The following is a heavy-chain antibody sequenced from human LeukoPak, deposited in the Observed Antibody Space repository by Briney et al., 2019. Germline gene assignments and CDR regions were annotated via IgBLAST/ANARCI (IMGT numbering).Heavy chain of an antibody. CDR3: ARREYSGSYYGLSWFDP. D-gene: IGHD1-26*01. J-gene: IGHJ5*02. Sequence: PSETLSLTCTVSGGSISSSSYYWGWIRQPPGKGLEWIASIYYSGSTYYNPSLKSRVTISVDTSKNQLSLKLSSLTAADTAVYYCARREYSGSYYGLSWFDPWGQGTLVTVSS. V-gene: IGHV4-39*01. CDR2: IYYSGST. CDR1: GGSISSSSYY.